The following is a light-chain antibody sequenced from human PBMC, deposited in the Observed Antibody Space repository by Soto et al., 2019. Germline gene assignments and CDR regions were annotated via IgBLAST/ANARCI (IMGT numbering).Light chain of an antibody. CDR2: DAS. J-gene: IGKJ5*01. CDR3: QQYDNLPRVT. CDR1: QDISNY. V-gene: IGKV1-33*01. Sequence: DIQMTQSPSSLSASVGDRVTITCQASQDISNYLNWYQQKPGKAPKPLIYDASNLEMGVPSRFSGSGSGTDFTFTISSLQPEDIATYYCQQYDNLPRVTFGQGTRLEIK.